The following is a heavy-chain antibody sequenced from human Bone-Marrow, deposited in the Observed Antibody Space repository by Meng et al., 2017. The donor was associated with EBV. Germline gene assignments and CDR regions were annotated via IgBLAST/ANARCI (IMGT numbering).Heavy chain of an antibody. CDR2: FYSVTTT. D-gene: IGHD4-17*01. J-gene: IGHJ4*02. CDR1: CASITTPNYY. V-gene: IGHV4-39*07. CDR3: VRGYDYGDYVDY. Sequence: QLQLQESGPGLAKPSESLSLICTVSCASITTPNYYRGWIRQPPGKGLEWIGTFYSVTTTFYNPSLRSRLAISVDTSKNQFSLRLTSLTAADTAVYYCVRGYDYGDYVDYWGQGTLVTVSS.